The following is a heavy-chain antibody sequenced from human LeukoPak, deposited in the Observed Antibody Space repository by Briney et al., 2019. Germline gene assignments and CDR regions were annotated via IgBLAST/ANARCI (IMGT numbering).Heavy chain of an antibody. CDR3: ARGSFPTVTTYFDY. CDR1: GGSFSGYY. J-gene: IGHJ4*02. Sequence: PSETLSLTCAVYGGSFSGYYWSWIRQPPGKGPEWIGEINHSGSTNYNPSLKSRVTISVDTSKNQFSLKLSSVTAADTAVYCCARGSFPTVTTYFDYWGQGTLVTVSS. D-gene: IGHD4-17*01. CDR2: INHSGST. V-gene: IGHV4-34*01.